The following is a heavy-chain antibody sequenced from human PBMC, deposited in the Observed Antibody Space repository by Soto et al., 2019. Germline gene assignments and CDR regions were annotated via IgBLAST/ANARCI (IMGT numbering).Heavy chain of an antibody. D-gene: IGHD2-2*01. J-gene: IGHJ5*02. CDR1: GFPFSTYG. CDR3: AIDFYPMPHWFDP. CDR2: ISRDGSSK. V-gene: IGHV3-30*03. Sequence: GGSLRLSCAASGFPFSTYGMHWVRQAPGKGLEWVSFISRDGSSKQYADSVTGRFTISRDNSKNTLYLQMNSLRAEDTAVYYCAIDFYPMPHWFDPWGQGTLVNVSS.